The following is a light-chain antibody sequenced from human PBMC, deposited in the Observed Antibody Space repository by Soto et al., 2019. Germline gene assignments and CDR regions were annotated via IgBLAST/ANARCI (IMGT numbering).Light chain of an antibody. J-gene: IGKJ1*01. CDR2: AAS. V-gene: IGKV1-39*01. CDR3: QQSSSTPRT. Sequence: DIQMTQSPSSLSASVGDRVTITCRASQSISSYLNWYQQKPGKAPKLLIYAASSLQSGVPSSFSASPSGTDFTLTISSLQPEDFATYYCQQSSSTPRTFGQGTKVEIK. CDR1: QSISSY.